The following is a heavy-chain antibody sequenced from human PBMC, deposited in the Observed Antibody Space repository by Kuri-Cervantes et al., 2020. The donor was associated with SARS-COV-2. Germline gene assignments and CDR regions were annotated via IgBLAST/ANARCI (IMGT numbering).Heavy chain of an antibody. CDR2: ISSDSSYI. CDR3: ANSLLLSLDY. J-gene: IGHJ4*02. CDR1: GFTFSTYS. Sequence: GGSLRLSCAASGFTFSTYSMNWVRQAPGKGLEWVSSISSDSSYIHYADSVRGRFTISRDNSKNTLYLQMNSLRAEDTAVYYCANSLLLSLDYWGQGTLVTVSS. V-gene: IGHV3-21*01. D-gene: IGHD1-26*01.